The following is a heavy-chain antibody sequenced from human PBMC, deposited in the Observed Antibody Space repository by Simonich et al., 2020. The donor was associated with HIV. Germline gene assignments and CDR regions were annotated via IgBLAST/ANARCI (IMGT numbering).Heavy chain of an antibody. Sequence: QVQLQQWGAGLLKPSETLSLTCAVYGGSFSGYYWSWIRQPPGKGLGWIGETNHSERNNYNPSLKSRVTISVDTSKNQFSLKLSSVTAADTAVYYCARLTAGGLGEYFQHWGQGTLVTVSS. J-gene: IGHJ1*01. D-gene: IGHD6-13*01. CDR1: GGSFSGYY. CDR2: TNHSERN. V-gene: IGHV4-34*01. CDR3: ARLTAGGLGEYFQH.